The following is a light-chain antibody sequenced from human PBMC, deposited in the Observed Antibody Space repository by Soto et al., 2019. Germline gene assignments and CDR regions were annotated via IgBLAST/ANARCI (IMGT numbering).Light chain of an antibody. V-gene: IGKV3-20*01. Sequence: NVLTQSPGTLSLSPGERATLSCRASQSLSSTYLAWYQHKPGQAPRLLIYGASSRATGIPDRFSGSGSGTDFTITISRLEPEDFAVYYCHQYGSSPTFGQGTKVEIK. J-gene: IGKJ1*01. CDR2: GAS. CDR3: HQYGSSPT. CDR1: QSLSSTY.